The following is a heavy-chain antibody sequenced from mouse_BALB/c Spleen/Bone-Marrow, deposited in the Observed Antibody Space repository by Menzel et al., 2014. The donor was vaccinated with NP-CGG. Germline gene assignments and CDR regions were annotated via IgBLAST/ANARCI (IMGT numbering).Heavy chain of an antibody. D-gene: IGHD2-10*02. CDR1: GYTFTDYW. J-gene: IGHJ1*01. V-gene: IGHV1-69*01. CDR2: IDTSDSYT. CDR3: ARRYGHYWYFDV. Sequence: QVQLKQSGAELVMPGASVKMSCKASGYTFTDYWMHWVKQRPGQGLEWIGAIDTSDSYTTYNQNFKDKATLTVDESSSTAYMQFSSLTSEDSAVYYCARRYGHYWYFDVWGAGITVTVSS.